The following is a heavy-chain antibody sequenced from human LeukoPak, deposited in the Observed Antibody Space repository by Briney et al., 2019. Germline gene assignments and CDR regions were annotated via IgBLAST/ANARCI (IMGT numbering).Heavy chain of an antibody. D-gene: IGHD1-26*01. CDR3: ARVGTWELQRVFDF. J-gene: IGHJ4*02. Sequence: GGSLRLSCATFGFVFSDYWMTWVRQVAGKGLEWVANINREGNERYYVDSVKGRFTISRDNAKNSVDLQMDSLRVEDTAVYYCARVGTWELQRVFDFWGQGTLVTVSS. V-gene: IGHV3-7*01. CDR1: GFVFSDYW. CDR2: INREGNER.